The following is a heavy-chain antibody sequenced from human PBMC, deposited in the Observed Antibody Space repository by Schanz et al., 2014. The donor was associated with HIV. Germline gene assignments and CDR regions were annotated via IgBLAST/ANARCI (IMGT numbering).Heavy chain of an antibody. D-gene: IGHD5-12*01. CDR2: ISGSGGTT. V-gene: IGHV3-23*01. CDR1: GFTFSTYA. CDR3: ATSQGIMVATDFDY. J-gene: IGHJ4*02. Sequence: EVQLLESGGGLVQPGGSLRLSCAASGFTFSTYAMSWVRQAPGKGLQWVSAISGSGGTTHYTDSVKGRFTISRDNSKNTLYLQMNSLRAEDTAVYYCATSQGIMVATDFDYWGQGTLVTVSS.